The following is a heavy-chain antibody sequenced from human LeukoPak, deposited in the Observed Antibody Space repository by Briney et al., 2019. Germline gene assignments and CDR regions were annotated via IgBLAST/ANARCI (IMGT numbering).Heavy chain of an antibody. CDR3: AREVLLWFGESNWFDP. Sequence: ASVKVSCKASGYTLTSYAMHWVRQAPGQRLEWMGWINAGNGNTKYSQKFQGRVTITRDTSASTAYMELSSLRSEDTAVYYCAREVLLWFGESNWFDPWGQGTLVTASS. V-gene: IGHV1-3*01. CDR2: INAGNGNT. J-gene: IGHJ5*02. CDR1: GYTLTSYA. D-gene: IGHD3-10*01.